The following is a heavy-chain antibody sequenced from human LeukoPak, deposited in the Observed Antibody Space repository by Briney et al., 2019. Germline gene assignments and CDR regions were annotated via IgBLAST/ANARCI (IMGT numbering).Heavy chain of an antibody. CDR1: GFTFSSYW. CDR3: ARAQGLTTFDY. D-gene: IGHD1-14*01. Sequence: GGSLRLSCAASGFTFSSYWMHWVRQAPGKGLEWVSVIYSGGSTYCADSVKGRFTISRDNSKNTLYLQMNSLRAEDTAVYYCARAQGLTTFDYWGQGTLVTVSS. J-gene: IGHJ4*02. CDR2: IYSGGST. V-gene: IGHV3-53*01.